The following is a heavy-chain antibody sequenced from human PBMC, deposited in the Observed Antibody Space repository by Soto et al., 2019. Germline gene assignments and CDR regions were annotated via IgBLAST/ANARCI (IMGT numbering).Heavy chain of an antibody. CDR3: ARDTRDRTSYYIIHDY. CDR1: GFDFSDSY. V-gene: IGHV3-11*01. CDR2: ISSSGRTT. D-gene: IGHD3-9*01. J-gene: IGHJ4*02. Sequence: QVQLVESGGGLVEPGGSLRLSCAASGFDFSDSYMNWIRQAPGKGLEWVSYISSSGRTTYYADSVKGRFTVSRDNAKNSLFLQMNNLGAEDTAVYYCARDTRDRTSYYIIHDYWGQGTLVTVSS.